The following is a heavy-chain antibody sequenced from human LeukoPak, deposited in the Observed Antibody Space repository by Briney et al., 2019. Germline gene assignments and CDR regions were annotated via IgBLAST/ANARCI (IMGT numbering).Heavy chain of an antibody. V-gene: IGHV4-61*02. CDR1: GASITSNSYY. Sequence: SETLSLTCTVSGASITSNSYYWSWIRQPAGQGLEWIGRIYSGGGTNYNPSLKSRVTISVDTSKNHFSLRLSSVTAADTALYYCARDVPGSMGFDYWGQGTLVTVSS. J-gene: IGHJ4*02. D-gene: IGHD2/OR15-2a*01. CDR2: IYSGGGT. CDR3: ARDVPGSMGFDY.